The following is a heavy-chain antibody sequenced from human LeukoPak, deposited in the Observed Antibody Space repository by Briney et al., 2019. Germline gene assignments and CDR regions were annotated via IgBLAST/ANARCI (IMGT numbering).Heavy chain of an antibody. V-gene: IGHV1-2*02. D-gene: IGHD5-24*01. CDR2: INPNGGGT. CDR3: ASAPKSRDGYNSKAFDI. J-gene: IGHJ3*02. Sequence: ASVKVSCKASGYTFTGYYMHWVRQAPGQGLEWMGWINPNGGGTNYAQKFQGRVTMTRDTSISTAYMELSRLRSDDTAVYYCASAPKSRDGYNSKAFDIWGQGTMVTVSS. CDR1: GYTFTGYY.